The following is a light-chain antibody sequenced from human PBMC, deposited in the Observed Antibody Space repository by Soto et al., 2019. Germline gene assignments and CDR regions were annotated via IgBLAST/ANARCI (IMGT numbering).Light chain of an antibody. Sequence: QPVLTQPPSVSGAPGQRVTISCTGSSSNIGAGYDVHWYQQLPGTAPKLLIYGNSNRPSGVPDRFSGSKSGTSASLAITGLQAEHEADYSSHPYDSSLSGYVVFGGGTKLTVL. J-gene: IGLJ2*01. CDR3: HPYDSSLSGYVV. V-gene: IGLV1-40*01. CDR2: GNS. CDR1: SSNIGAGYD.